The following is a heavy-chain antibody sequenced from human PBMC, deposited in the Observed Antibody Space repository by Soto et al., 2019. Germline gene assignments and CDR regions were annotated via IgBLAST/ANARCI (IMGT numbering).Heavy chain of an antibody. CDR1: GFTFSSYA. J-gene: IGHJ6*02. Sequence: GGSLRLSCAASGFTFSSYAMSWVRQAPGKGLEWVSAISGSGGSTYYADSVKGRFTISRDNSKNTLYLQMNSLRAEDTAVYYCAKDREQLVSSYYYYGMDVWGQGTTVTVSS. D-gene: IGHD6-6*01. CDR2: ISGSGGST. CDR3: AKDREQLVSSYYYYGMDV. V-gene: IGHV3-23*01.